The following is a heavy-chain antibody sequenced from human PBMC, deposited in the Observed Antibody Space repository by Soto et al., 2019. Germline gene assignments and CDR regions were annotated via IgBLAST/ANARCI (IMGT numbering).Heavy chain of an antibody. CDR3: ARHPESYYDPSSGYYDS. Sequence: NPSETLSLTCTVSGGSINTSGYYWGWIRQPPGKGLEWIGSIYYSGATYYNPSHKSRVTTSVDTSKNQFSLKVSSVTATDTAYYYCARHPESYYDPSSGYYDSWGRGTLVTVSS. J-gene: IGHJ4*02. CDR2: IYYSGAT. V-gene: IGHV4-39*01. D-gene: IGHD3-3*01. CDR1: GGSINTSGYY.